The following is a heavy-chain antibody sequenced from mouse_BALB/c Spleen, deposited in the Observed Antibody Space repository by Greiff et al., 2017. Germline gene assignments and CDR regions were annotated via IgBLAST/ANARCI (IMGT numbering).Heavy chain of an antibody. V-gene: IGHV2-9-2*01. Sequence: VKLVESGPGLVAPSQSLSITCTVSGFSLTSYDISWIRQPPGKGLEWLGVIWTGGGTNYNSAFMSRLSISKDNSKSQVFLKMNSLQTDDTARYYCAREDYGSSPWFAYWGQGTLVTVSA. CDR2: IWTGGGT. CDR1: GFSLTSYD. D-gene: IGHD1-1*01. CDR3: AREDYGSSPWFAY. J-gene: IGHJ3*01.